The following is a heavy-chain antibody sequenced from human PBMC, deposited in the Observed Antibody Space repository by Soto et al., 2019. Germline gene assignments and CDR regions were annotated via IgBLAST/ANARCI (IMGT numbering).Heavy chain of an antibody. Sequence: QVHLQESGPGRVKPSETLSLTCSVSGGSVYDFYWNWLRQTPGKGLEWIGNIYNNGRTNYNPSLMTRDTISIDTSKTQCSLPLSSVTTADTAMYFCARGHGIYVRFDSWGQGTLVSVSS. V-gene: IGHV4-59*02. CDR1: GGSVYDFY. D-gene: IGHD3-10*02. J-gene: IGHJ4*02. CDR3: ARGHGIYVRFDS. CDR2: IYNNGRT.